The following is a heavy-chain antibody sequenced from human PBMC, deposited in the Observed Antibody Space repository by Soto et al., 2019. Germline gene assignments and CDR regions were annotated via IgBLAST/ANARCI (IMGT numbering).Heavy chain of an antibody. CDR1: GGTFSSYA. J-gene: IGHJ6*02. Sequence: QVQLVQSGAEVKKPGSSVKVSCKASGGTFSSYAISWVRQAPGQGLEWMGGIIPISDTTNYAQKFQGRVTITAEESTSTAYMELSSLRSEDTAVYYCARSQGSSTSLEIYYCYYYGMEVWGPGTTVTVSS. CDR2: IIPISDTT. V-gene: IGHV1-69*01. CDR3: ARSQGSSTSLEIYYCYYYGMEV. D-gene: IGHD2-2*01.